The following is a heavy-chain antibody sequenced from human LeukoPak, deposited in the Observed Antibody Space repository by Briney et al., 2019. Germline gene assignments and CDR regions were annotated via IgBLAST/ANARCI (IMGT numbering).Heavy chain of an antibody. CDR3: ARDIEQWLVEDRFDP. CDR2: IKQDGSGK. D-gene: IGHD6-19*01. V-gene: IGHV3-7*01. Sequence: GGSLRLSCAASGFTFSSYWMSWVRQAPGKGLEWVANIKQDGSGKYYVDSVKGRFTISRDNAKNSLYLQMNSLRAEDTAVYYCARDIEQWLVEDRFDPWGQGTLVTVSS. J-gene: IGHJ5*02. CDR1: GFTFSSYW.